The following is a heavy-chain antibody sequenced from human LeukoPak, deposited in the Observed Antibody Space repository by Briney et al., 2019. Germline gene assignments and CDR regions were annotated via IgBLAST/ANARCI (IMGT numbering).Heavy chain of an antibody. CDR1: GFTFDDYG. V-gene: IGHV3-11*04. CDR2: ISSSGSTI. Sequence: GGSLRLSCAASGFTFDDYGMSWIRQAPGKGLEWVSYISSSGSTIYYADSVKGRFTISRDNAKNSLYLQMNSLRAEDTAVYYCARVYSSGWYYFDYWGQGTLVTVSS. CDR3: ARVYSSGWYYFDY. D-gene: IGHD6-19*01. J-gene: IGHJ4*02.